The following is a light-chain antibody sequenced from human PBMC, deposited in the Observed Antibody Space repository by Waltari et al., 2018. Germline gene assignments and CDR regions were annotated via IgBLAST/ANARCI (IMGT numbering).Light chain of an antibody. V-gene: IGLV2-14*03. J-gene: IGLJ1*01. Sequence: QSALPQPASVSGSPGQSIPLSCTGTSSDIGAYNFVSWYQKHPGKAPKVMIYDVNNRPSGVSSRFSGSKSGNTASLTISGLQAEDEADYYCSSYTTGSTRYVFGSGTKVTVL. CDR2: DVN. CDR1: SSDIGAYNF. CDR3: SSYTTGSTRYV.